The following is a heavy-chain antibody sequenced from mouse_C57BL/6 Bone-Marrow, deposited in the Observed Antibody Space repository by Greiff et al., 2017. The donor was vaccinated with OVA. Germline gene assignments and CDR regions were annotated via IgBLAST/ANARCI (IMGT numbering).Heavy chain of an antibody. CDR3: TEGTGGLHFDY. CDR2: IRLKSDNYAT. D-gene: IGHD3-3*01. J-gene: IGHJ2*01. Sequence: EVQLVESGGGLVQPGGSMKLSCVASGFTFSNYWMNWVRQSPEKGLEWVAQIRLKSDNYATHYAESVKGRFTISRDDSKSSVYLQMNNLRAEDTGIYYCTEGTGGLHFDYWGQGTTLTVSS. CDR1: GFTFSNYW. V-gene: IGHV6-3*01.